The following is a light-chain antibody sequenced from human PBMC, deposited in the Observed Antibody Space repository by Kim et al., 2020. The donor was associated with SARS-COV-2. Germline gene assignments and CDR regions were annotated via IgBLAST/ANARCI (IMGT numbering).Light chain of an antibody. CDR3: QSYDSSLTALV. J-gene: IGLJ2*01. CDR1: TSNIGGNY. Sequence: GQRVTLSCTGGTSNIGGNYVHWYQLLPGTAPRLLIFDNTNRPSGVPGRFSGSKSGSSASLAITGLQSEDEGDYYCQSYDSSLTALVFGGGTQLTVL. V-gene: IGLV1-40*01. CDR2: DNT.